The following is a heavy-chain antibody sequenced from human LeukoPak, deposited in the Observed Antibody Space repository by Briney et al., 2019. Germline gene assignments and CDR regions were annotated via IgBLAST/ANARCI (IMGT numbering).Heavy chain of an antibody. CDR3: AKDRGYSDTSGFLHY. CDR2: ISNDGSNK. J-gene: IGHJ4*02. Sequence: PGGSLRLSCAASGFTFSNYGMHWVRQAPGKGLEWVAVISNDGSNKYHADSVRGRLTISRENSKNTLYMQMNSLRGEDTAVYYFAKDRGYSDTSGFLHYWGQGTLVTASS. V-gene: IGHV3-30*18. CDR1: GFTFSNYG. D-gene: IGHD3-22*01.